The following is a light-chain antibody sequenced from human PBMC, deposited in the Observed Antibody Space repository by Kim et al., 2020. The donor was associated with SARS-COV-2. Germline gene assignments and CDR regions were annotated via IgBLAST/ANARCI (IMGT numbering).Light chain of an antibody. J-gene: IGKJ2*01. CDR2: QAS. Sequence: LSASVGDRITITCRASQNINSVLAWYQQKPGRAPKLLIYQASTLQSGVPSRFTGSGSGTEFTLTINSLQPDDFATYYCQQYISYSTFGQGTKLEIK. CDR3: QQYISYST. V-gene: IGKV1-5*03. CDR1: QNINSV.